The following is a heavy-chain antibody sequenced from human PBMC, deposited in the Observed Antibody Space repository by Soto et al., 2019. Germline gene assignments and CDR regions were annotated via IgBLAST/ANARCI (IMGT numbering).Heavy chain of an antibody. CDR2: ISRDGGTK. Sequence: QVQLVESGGGVVKPGRSLRLSCAASGFTVSNYGMHWVRQAPGKGLEWVAVISRDGGTKYYADSVKGRFTISRDNSRNTLFLEMNSLRGDDMAVYYCTGEVASGYWGQGTLVTVSS. CDR1: GFTVSNYG. J-gene: IGHJ4*02. V-gene: IGHV3-30*03. CDR3: TGEVASGY. D-gene: IGHD2-8*02.